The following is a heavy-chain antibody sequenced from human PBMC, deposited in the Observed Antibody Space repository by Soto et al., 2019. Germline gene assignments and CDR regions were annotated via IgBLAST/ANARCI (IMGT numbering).Heavy chain of an antibody. Sequence: SETLSLTCTVSGGSVSSGSYYWSWIRQPPGKGIERIGYIYYSGSTNYNPSLKSRVTISVDTSKNQFSLKLSSVTAADTAVYYCASSLGDGSGSYWRVQHYYYGMDVWGQGTTVTVSS. V-gene: IGHV4-61*01. CDR2: IYYSGST. D-gene: IGHD3-10*01. J-gene: IGHJ6*02. CDR3: ASSLGDGSGSYWRVQHYYYGMDV. CDR1: GGSVSSGSYY.